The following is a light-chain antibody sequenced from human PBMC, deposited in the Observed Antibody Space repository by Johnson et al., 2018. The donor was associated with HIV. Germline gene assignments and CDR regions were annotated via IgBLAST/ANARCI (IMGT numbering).Light chain of an antibody. Sequence: QSVLTQPPSVSAAPGQKVTISCSGSTSNIGNNYVSWYQQLPGTAPKLLIYENNKRPSGIPDRFSGSKSGTSATLGITGLQTGDEADYYCETWDSRLSGYYVFGVATKVTVL. CDR1: TSNIGNNY. J-gene: IGLJ1*01. CDR3: ETWDSRLSGYYV. CDR2: ENN. V-gene: IGLV1-51*02.